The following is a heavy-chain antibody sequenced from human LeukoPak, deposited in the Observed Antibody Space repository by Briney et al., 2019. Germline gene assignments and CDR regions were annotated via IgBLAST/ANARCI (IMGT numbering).Heavy chain of an antibody. CDR3: ARTYYYDRSGYYYGY. CDR2: INPTGGST. D-gene: IGHD3-22*01. Sequence: ASVKVSCKASGYTFTSYYMHWVRQAPGQGLEWMGLINPTGGSTGYAQKFQGRVTMTRDMSTSTVYMELSSLRSEDTAVYYCARTYYYDRSGYYYGYWGQGTLVTVSS. CDR1: GYTFTSYY. J-gene: IGHJ4*02. V-gene: IGHV1-46*01.